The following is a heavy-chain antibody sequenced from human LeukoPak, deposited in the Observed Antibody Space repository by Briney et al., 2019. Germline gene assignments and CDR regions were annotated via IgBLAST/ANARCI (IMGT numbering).Heavy chain of an antibody. CDR2: IYYSGST. V-gene: IGHV4-39*07. Sequence: SETLSLTCTVSGGSISSSSYYWGWIRQPPGKGLEWIGSIYYSGSTYYNPSLKSRVTISVDTSKNQSSLKLSSVTAADTAVYYCARAHDYGDYSYYFDYWGQGTLVTVSS. J-gene: IGHJ4*02. CDR3: ARAHDYGDYSYYFDY. CDR1: GGSISSSSYY. D-gene: IGHD4-17*01.